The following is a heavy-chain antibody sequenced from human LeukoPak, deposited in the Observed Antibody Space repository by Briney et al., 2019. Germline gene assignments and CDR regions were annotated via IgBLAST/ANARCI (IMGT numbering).Heavy chain of an antibody. Sequence: ASVKVSCKTSGYTFSGYYMHWVRQAPGQGLEWMGWINPNSGGTNYAQRFQGRVTMTRDTSIRPAYMDLSRLRSDDQGVYYCARGGSIYYDNSGYGAFEYWGQETLVTVSS. V-gene: IGHV1-2*02. J-gene: IGHJ4*02. D-gene: IGHD3-22*01. CDR2: INPNSGGT. CDR3: ARGGSIYYDNSGYGAFEY. CDR1: GYTFSGYY.